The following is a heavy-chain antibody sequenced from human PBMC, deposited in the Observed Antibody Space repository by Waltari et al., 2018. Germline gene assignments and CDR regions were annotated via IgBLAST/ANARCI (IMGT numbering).Heavy chain of an antibody. V-gene: IGHV3-23*01. J-gene: IGHJ6*02. CDR3: AKETPKNSTWYAPKYYYGMDV. CDR1: GFTFSSYA. Sequence: EVQLLESGGGLVQPGGSLRLSCAASGFTFSSYAISWVRQAPEKGLEWVSVISGRGGATQYADSVNGRLTISSDNSKNTVYLQMNSLRAEDTAVYYCAKETPKNSTWYAPKYYYGMDVWGQGATVTVSS. CDR2: ISGRGGAT. D-gene: IGHD2-15*01.